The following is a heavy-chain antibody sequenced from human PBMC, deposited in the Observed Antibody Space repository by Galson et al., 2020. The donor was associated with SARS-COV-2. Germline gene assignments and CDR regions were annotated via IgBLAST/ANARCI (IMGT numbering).Heavy chain of an antibody. V-gene: IGHV6-1*01. CDR1: EDSVSSNNAA. D-gene: IGHD1-26*01. Sequence: SQTLSLTCVISEDSVSSNNAAWNWIRQSPSGGLEWLGRTYYRSKWYNDYAPSVKSRITVNPDTSKNQFSLQLNSVTPEDTAIYYCAREFYGRTYGRSYLPYYYGMDVWGQGTTVTVSS. J-gene: IGHJ6*02. CDR2: TYYRSKWYN. CDR3: AREFYGRTYGRSYLPYYYGMDV.